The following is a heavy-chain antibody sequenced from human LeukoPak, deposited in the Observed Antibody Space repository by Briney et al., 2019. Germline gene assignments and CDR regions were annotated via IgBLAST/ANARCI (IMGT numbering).Heavy chain of an antibody. D-gene: IGHD3-22*01. Sequence: PSETLSLTCTVSGGSISSYYWSWIRQPPGKGLEWIGYIYYSGSTNYNPSLKSRVTISVDTSKNQFSLKLSSVTAADTAVYYCARSRPAYYYDRWGQGTLVTVSS. CDR1: GGSISSYY. V-gene: IGHV4-59*01. CDR2: IYYSGST. J-gene: IGHJ4*02. CDR3: ARSRPAYYYDR.